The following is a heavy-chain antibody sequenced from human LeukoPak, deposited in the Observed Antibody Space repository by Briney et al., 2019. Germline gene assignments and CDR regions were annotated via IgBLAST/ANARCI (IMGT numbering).Heavy chain of an antibody. J-gene: IGHJ4*02. D-gene: IGHD1-26*01. V-gene: IGHV4-38-2*02. CDR1: GYSISTGYY. CDR2: FYHSGST. Sequence: WETLSLTCTVSGYSISTGYYWDWIRQPPGKGLEWIGTFYHSGSTNYNPSLRSRVTISVDKSKNQFSLKLISVTAADTALYYCARDIDDAGALLDFWGQGTLVTVSS. CDR3: ARDIDDAGALLDF.